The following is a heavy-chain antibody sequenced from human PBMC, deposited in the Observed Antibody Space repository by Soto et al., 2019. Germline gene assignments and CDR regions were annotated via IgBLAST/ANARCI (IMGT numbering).Heavy chain of an antibody. CDR2: IIPIFGTA. J-gene: IGHJ6*02. CDR3: ARGVRYFMVTAGSPSYYYYGMDV. V-gene: IGHV1-69*13. D-gene: IGHD3-9*01. Sequence: ASVKVSCKASGGTFSSYAISWVRQATGQGLEWMGGIIPIFGTANYAQKFQGRVTITADESTSTAYMELSSLRSEDTAVYYCARGVRYFMVTAGSPSYYYYGMDVWGQGTTVTVSS. CDR1: GGTFSSYA.